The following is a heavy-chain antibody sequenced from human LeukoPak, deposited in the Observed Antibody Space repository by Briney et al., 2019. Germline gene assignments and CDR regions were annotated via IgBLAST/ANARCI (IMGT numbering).Heavy chain of an antibody. Sequence: SVKVSCKASGGTFSSYAISWVRQAPGQGLEWMGRIIPIFGTANYAQKFQGRVTITTDESTSTAYMELSSLRSEDTAVYYCASFRIVGASNFDYWGQGTLVTVSS. V-gene: IGHV1-69*05. J-gene: IGHJ4*02. CDR3: ASFRIVGASNFDY. CDR1: GGTFSSYA. D-gene: IGHD1-26*01. CDR2: IIPIFGTA.